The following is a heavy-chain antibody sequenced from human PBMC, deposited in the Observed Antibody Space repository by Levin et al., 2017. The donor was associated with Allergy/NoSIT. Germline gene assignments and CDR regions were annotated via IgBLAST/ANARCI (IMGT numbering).Heavy chain of an antibody. CDR1: GGSISSSSYY. V-gene: IGHV4-39*01. CDR2: IYYSGST. CDR3: ARVNYGDYYHDAFDI. Sequence: SQTLSLTCTVSGGSISSSSYYWGWIRQPPGKGLEWIVSIYYSGSTYYNPSLKSRVTISVDTSKNQFSLKLSSVTAADTAVYYCARVNYGDYYHDAFDIWGQGTMVTVSS. J-gene: IGHJ3*02. D-gene: IGHD4-17*01.